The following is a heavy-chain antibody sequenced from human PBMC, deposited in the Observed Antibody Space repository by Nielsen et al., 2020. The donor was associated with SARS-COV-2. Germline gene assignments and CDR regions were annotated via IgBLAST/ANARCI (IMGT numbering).Heavy chain of an antibody. CDR1: GFTFDDYA. Sequence: GGSLRLSCAASGFTFDDYAMHWVRQAPGKGLEWVSGISWNSGSIGYADSVKGRFTISRDNAKNSLYLQMNSLRAEDTALYYCAKGGGIAVAAVVGYYYGMDVWGQGTTVTVSS. J-gene: IGHJ6*02. D-gene: IGHD6-19*01. CDR3: AKGGGIAVAAVVGYYYGMDV. V-gene: IGHV3-9*01. CDR2: ISWNSGSI.